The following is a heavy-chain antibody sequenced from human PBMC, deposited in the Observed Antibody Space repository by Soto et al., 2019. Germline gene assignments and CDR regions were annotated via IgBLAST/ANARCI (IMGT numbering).Heavy chain of an antibody. CDR3: ARVDSSGYYRTRGYYYGMDV. CDR2: IIPIFGTA. D-gene: IGHD3-22*01. J-gene: IGHJ6*02. CDR1: GYTFTSYG. V-gene: IGHV1-69*13. Sequence: SVKVSCKASGYTFTSYGISWVRQAPGQGLEWMGGIIPIFGTANYAQKFQGRVTITADESTSTAYMELSSLRSEDTAVYYCARVDSSGYYRTRGYYYGMDVWGQGTTVTVSS.